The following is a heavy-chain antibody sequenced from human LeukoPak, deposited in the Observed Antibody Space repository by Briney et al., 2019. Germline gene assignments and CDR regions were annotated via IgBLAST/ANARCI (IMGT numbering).Heavy chain of an antibody. CDR1: GGSITSSSYY. V-gene: IGHV4-39*07. CDR3: ARDGGSSSGWYSPRSSFDY. J-gene: IGHJ4*02. D-gene: IGHD6-19*01. Sequence: PSETLSLTCTVSGGSITSSSYYWGWIRQPPGKGLEWIGSIYYSGSPYYNPSLKSRVTISVDTSKNQFSLKLSSVTAADTAVYYCARDGGSSSGWYSPRSSFDYWGQGTLVTVSS. CDR2: IYYSGSP.